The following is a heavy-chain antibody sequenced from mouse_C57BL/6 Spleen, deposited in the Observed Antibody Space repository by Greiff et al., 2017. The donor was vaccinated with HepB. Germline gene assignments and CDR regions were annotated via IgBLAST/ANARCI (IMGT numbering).Heavy chain of an antibody. CDR1: GYTFTDYY. CDR3: ARGKGLYYYAMDY. J-gene: IGHJ4*01. Sequence: VMLVESGAELVRPGASVKLSCKASGYTFTDYYINWVKQRPGQGLEWIARIYPGSGNTYYNEKFKGKATLTAEKSSSTAYMQLSSLTSEDSAVYFCARGKGLYYYAMDYWGQGTSVTVSS. D-gene: IGHD1-1*01. CDR2: IYPGSGNT. V-gene: IGHV1-76*01.